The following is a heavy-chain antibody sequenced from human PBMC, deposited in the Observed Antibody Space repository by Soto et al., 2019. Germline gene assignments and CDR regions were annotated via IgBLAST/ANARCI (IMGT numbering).Heavy chain of an antibody. J-gene: IGHJ4*02. CDR2: MYYNGST. D-gene: IGHD3-9*01. V-gene: IGHV4-59*08. CDR1: GGSISSYY. CDR3: ARLVRLLTGSCPECYFFDY. Sequence: PSETLSLTCTVSGGSISSYYWSWIRQPPGKGLEWIGYMYYNGSTNYNPSLQSRVTISVDTSKNQFSLRLTSVTAADTAVYYCARLVRLLTGSCPECYFFDYWGQGTLVTVSS.